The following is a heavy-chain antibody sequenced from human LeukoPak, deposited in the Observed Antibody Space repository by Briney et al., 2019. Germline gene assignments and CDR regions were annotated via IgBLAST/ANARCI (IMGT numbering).Heavy chain of an antibody. CDR2: IYHSGSA. CDR3: TRERDNSSDY. J-gene: IGHJ4*02. V-gene: IGHV4-38-2*02. D-gene: IGHD6-6*01. Sequence: SETLSLTCTVSDYSISSGYYWGWIRQTPGKGLEWVGSIYHSGSAYYNPSLKSRVTISVDTSKNQFSLNLRSVTAADTAVYYCTRERDNSSDYWGQGTLVTVSS. CDR1: DYSISSGYY.